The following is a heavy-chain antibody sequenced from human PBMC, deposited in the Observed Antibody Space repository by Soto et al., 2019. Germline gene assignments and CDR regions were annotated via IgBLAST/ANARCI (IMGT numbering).Heavy chain of an antibody. V-gene: IGHV4-59*01. D-gene: IGHD3-9*01. J-gene: IGHJ3*01. CDR1: GGSISSYY. Sequence: SETLSLTCTVSGGSISSYYWSWIRQPPGKGLEWIGYIYYSGRTNYDPSLKSRVTISVDTSKKQISLKLSSVTAADTAVYYCASGGWTYDVLTGYYLWGQGTMVTVSS. CDR2: IYYSGRT. CDR3: ASGGWTYDVLTGYYL.